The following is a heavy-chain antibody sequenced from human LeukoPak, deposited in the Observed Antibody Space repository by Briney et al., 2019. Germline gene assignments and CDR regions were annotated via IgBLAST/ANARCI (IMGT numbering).Heavy chain of an antibody. J-gene: IGHJ3*02. CDR2: INPNSGGT. V-gene: IGHV1-2*02. D-gene: IGHD5-24*01. Sequence: GWINPNSGGTNYAQKFQGRVTMTRDTSISTAYMELSRLRSDDTAVYYCAREMATIDAFDIWGQGTMVTVSS. CDR3: AREMATIDAFDI.